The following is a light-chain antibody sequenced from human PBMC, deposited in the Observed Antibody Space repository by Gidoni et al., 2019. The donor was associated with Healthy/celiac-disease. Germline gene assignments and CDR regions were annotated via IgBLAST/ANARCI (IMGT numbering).Light chain of an antibody. V-gene: IGKV1-5*01. J-gene: IGKJ4*01. CDR1: QSISSW. Sequence: DMQMRQSPSTLSASVGDRVTITCRASQSISSWLAWYQQKPGKAPKLLIYDASSLESGVPSRFSGSGSGTEFTLTISSLQPDDFATYYCQQYNSYSPTFGGGTKVEIK. CDR3: QQYNSYSPT. CDR2: DAS.